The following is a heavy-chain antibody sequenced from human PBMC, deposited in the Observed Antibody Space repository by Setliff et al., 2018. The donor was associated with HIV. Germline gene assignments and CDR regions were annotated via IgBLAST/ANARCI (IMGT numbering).Heavy chain of an antibody. D-gene: IGHD2-15*01. J-gene: IGHJ6*03. CDR2: IKQDGSAK. V-gene: IGHV3-7*01. Sequence: GGSLRLSCAASGFTFSTYWMTWVRQAPGKGLEWVANIKQDGSAKYYVDSVKGRFTISRDNAKDSLYLQMNNLRAEDTAVYYCARDATRGGDMDVWGKGITVTVSS. CDR1: GFTFSTYW. CDR3: ARDATRGGDMDV.